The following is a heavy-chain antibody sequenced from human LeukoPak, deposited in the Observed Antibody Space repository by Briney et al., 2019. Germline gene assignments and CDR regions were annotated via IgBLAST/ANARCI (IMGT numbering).Heavy chain of an antibody. J-gene: IGHJ6*03. V-gene: IGHV1-18*01. CDR2: ISAYNGNT. CDR3: ARIDCSGGSCYSSDYYYYYMDV. D-gene: IGHD2-15*01. Sequence: ASVKVSCKASGYTFTTYALNWVRQAPGQGLEWMGWISAYNGNTNYAQKLQGRVTMTTDASTSTAYMELRSLRSDDTAVYYCARIDCSGGSCYSSDYYYYYMDVWGKGTTVTISS. CDR1: GYTFTTYA.